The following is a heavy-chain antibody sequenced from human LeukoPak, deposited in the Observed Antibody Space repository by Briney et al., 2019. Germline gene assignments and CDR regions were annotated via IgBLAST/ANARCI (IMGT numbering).Heavy chain of an antibody. CDR1: GYTFIGYY. J-gene: IGHJ3*02. CDR2: INPNSGGT. Sequence: GASVKVSCKASGYTFIGYYMHWVRQAPGQGLEWMGWINPNSGGTNYAQKFQGRVTMTRDTSISTAYMELSRLRSDDTAVYYCARGVYDILTGYEAFDIWGQGTMVTVSS. D-gene: IGHD3-9*01. V-gene: IGHV1-2*02. CDR3: ARGVYDILTGYEAFDI.